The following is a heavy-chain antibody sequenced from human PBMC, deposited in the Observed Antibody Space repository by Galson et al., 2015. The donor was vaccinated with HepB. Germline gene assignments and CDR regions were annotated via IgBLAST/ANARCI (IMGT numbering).Heavy chain of an antibody. J-gene: IGHJ4*02. CDR1: GYTFTSYY. Sequence: SVKVSCKASGYTFTSYYMHWVRQAPGQGLEWMGIINPSGGSTSYAQKFQGRVTMTRDTSTSTVYMELSSLRSEDTAVYYCARDWDLRDGYNLGAFDYWGQGTLVTVSS. D-gene: IGHD5-24*01. V-gene: IGHV1-46*01. CDR3: ARDWDLRDGYNLGAFDY. CDR2: INPSGGST.